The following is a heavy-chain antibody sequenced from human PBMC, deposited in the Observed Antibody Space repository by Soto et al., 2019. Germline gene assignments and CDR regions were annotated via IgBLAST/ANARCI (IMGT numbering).Heavy chain of an antibody. CDR3: AREYKTLGGYYYHGLEV. Sequence: GSLRLSCAASGFTFSSYSMNWVRQAPGKGLEWVSYISSSSSTIYYADSVKGRFTISRDNAKNSLYLQMNSLRDEDTVVYYCAREYKTLGGYYYHGLEVWGPRTTVYVSS. CDR1: GFTFSSYS. J-gene: IGHJ6*02. CDR2: ISSSSSTI. V-gene: IGHV3-48*02. D-gene: IGHD7-27*01.